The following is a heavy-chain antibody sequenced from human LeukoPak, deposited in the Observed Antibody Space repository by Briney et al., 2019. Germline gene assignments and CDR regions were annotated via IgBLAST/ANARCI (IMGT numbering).Heavy chain of an antibody. V-gene: IGHV4-59*01. J-gene: IGHJ3*02. CDR3: ARPQSVTLDAFDI. CDR1: GGSISSYY. CDR2: INYSGST. Sequence: SETLSLTCTVSGGSISSYYWSWIRQPPGKGLEWIGYINYSGSTNYNPSLKSRVTISLDTSKNQFSLKLSSVTAADTAVCYCARPQSVTLDAFDIWGQGTMVTVSS.